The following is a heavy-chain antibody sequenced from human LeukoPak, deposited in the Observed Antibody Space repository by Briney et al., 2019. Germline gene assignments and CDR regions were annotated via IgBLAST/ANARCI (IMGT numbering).Heavy chain of an antibody. CDR3: ARRDGYFDY. CDR2: IYYSGST. V-gene: IGHV4-39*01. CDR1: GGSISSSSYY. J-gene: IGHJ4*02. Sequence: SETLSLTCTVSGGSISSSSYYWGWIRQPPGKGLEWIGSIYYSGSTYSNPSLKSRVTISVDTSKNQFSLKLSSVTAADTAVYYCARRDGYFDYWGQGTLVTVSS. D-gene: IGHD5-24*01.